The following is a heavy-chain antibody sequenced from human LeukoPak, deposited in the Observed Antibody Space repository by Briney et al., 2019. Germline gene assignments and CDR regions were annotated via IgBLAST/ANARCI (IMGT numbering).Heavy chain of an antibody. Sequence: SETLSLTCAVYGGSFSGYYWSWIRQPPGKGLEWIGEINHSGSTNYNPSLKSRVTISVDTSKNQFSLKLSSVTAADTAVYYCASLFSDAFDIWGQGTMVTVSS. V-gene: IGHV4-34*01. J-gene: IGHJ3*02. CDR2: INHSGST. CDR3: ASLFSDAFDI. CDR1: GGSFSGYY. D-gene: IGHD3-9*01.